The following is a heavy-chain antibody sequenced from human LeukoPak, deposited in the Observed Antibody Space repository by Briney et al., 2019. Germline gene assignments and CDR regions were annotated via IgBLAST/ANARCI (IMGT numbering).Heavy chain of an antibody. CDR2: VSDDGRTK. CDR1: GFTFSSFG. D-gene: IGHD4-17*01. V-gene: IGHV3-30*03. J-gene: IGHJ4*02. CDR3: AMGYGPFDY. Sequence: SGRSLRLSCAASGFTFSSFGIHWVRQAPGKGLEWVAVVSDDGRTKYYAASVEGRFTISRDNSGNTLYLQMNSLRAEDTAVYYCAMGYGPFDYWGQGALVTVSS.